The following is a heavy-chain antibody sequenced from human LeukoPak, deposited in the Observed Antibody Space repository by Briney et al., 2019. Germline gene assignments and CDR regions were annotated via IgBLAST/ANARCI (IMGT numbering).Heavy chain of an antibody. D-gene: IGHD4-17*01. J-gene: IGHJ4*02. CDR1: GYTFTSYY. V-gene: IGHV1-46*01. CDR2: ISPSGGST. Sequence: ASVKVSCKASGYTFTSYYIHWVRQAPGQGLEWMGIISPSGGSTSYAQKFQGRVTMTRDTSTSTVYMELRSLRSEDTAVYYCARTYGDYPSYYFDYWGQGTLVTVSS. CDR3: ARTYGDYPSYYFDY.